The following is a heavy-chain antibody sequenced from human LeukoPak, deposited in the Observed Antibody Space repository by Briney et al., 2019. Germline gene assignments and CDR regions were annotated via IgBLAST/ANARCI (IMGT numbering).Heavy chain of an antibody. CDR3: ETGYSYGYGTVKSDY. CDR2: ISHSGSTI. CDR1: GFTFSDYA. V-gene: IGHV3-48*03. D-gene: IGHD5-18*01. Sequence: PGGSLRLSCTASGFTFSDYAMNWVRQAPGKGLEWVSHISHSGSTIYYSDSVKGRFTISRDNAKNSLYLQMNSLRAEDTAVYYCETGYSYGYGTVKSDYWGQGTLVTVSS. J-gene: IGHJ4*02.